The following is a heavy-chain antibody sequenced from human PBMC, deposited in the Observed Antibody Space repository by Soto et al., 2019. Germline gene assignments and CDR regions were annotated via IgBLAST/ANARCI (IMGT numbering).Heavy chain of an antibody. Sequence: ASVKVSCKASGYTFTSYGISWVRQAPGQGLEWMGWISGYNGNTNYAQKLQGRVTMTTDTSTSTAYMELTSLKSDDTAVYYCARDSRASAHFDYWGQGTLVTVSS. CDR3: ARDSRASAHFDY. V-gene: IGHV1-18*01. CDR1: GYTFTSYG. J-gene: IGHJ4*02. CDR2: ISGYNGNT.